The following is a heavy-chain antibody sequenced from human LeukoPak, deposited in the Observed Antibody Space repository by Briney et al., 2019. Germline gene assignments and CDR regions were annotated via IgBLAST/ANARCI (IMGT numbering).Heavy chain of an antibody. CDR2: ISSSSSTI. J-gene: IGHJ1*01. D-gene: IGHD2-2*01. Sequence: PGGSLRLSCAASGFTFSDYTMNWVRQAPGKGLEWVSYISSSSSTIYYADSVKGRFTISRDNAKNSLYLQMNSLRVEDTAVYYCARLGYSNGEVVPGASGFQHWGQGTLVTVSS. V-gene: IGHV3-48*01. CDR3: ARLGYSNGEVVPGASGFQH. CDR1: GFTFSDYT.